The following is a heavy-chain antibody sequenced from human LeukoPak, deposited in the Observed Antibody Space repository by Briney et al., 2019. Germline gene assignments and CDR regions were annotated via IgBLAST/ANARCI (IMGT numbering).Heavy chain of an antibody. CDR3: ARDQANSYYDFWSGQNSLLDY. CDR1: GFTFSSYW. J-gene: IGHJ4*02. Sequence: AGGSLRLSCAASGFTFSSYWMHWVRQAPGKGLVWVSRINSDGSSTSYADSVKGRFTISRDNAKNTLYLQMNSLRAEDTAVYYCARDQANSYYDFWSGQNSLLDYWGQGTLVTVSS. D-gene: IGHD3-3*01. CDR2: INSDGSST. V-gene: IGHV3-74*01.